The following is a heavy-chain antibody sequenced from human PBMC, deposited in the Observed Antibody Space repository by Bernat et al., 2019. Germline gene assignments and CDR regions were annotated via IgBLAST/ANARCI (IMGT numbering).Heavy chain of an antibody. J-gene: IGHJ4*02. D-gene: IGHD1-26*01. Sequence: QVQLVESGGGVVQPGRSLRLSCAASGFTFSSYGMHWVRQAPGKGLEWVAVISYDGSNKYYADSAKGRFTISRDNSKNTLYLQMNSLRAEDTAVYYCAKSARPQWELTAWGDYWGQGTLVTVSS. CDR1: GFTFSSYG. V-gene: IGHV3-30*18. CDR2: ISYDGSNK. CDR3: AKSARPQWELTAWGDY.